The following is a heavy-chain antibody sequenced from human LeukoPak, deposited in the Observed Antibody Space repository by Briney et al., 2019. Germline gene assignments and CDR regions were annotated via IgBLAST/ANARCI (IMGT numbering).Heavy chain of an antibody. J-gene: IGHJ4*02. Sequence: ASVKVSCKASGYTFTGYYMHWVRQAPGQGLEWMGWINPNSGGTNYAQKLQGWVTMTRDTSISTAYMELSRLRSDDTAVYYCARDWSEYDFWSGYYSFNRNDYWGQGTQVTVSS. D-gene: IGHD3-3*01. CDR2: INPNSGGT. V-gene: IGHV1-2*04. CDR3: ARDWSEYDFWSGYYSFNRNDY. CDR1: GYTFTGYY.